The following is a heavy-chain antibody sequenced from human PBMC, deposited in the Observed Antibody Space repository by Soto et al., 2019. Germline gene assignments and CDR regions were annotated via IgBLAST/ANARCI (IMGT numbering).Heavy chain of an antibody. Sequence: SETLSLTCTVSGGSISSYYWSWVRQAPGKGLEWIGYAYYTGSTNYNPSLKSRVTMSVDTSKNQFSLNLNSVTAADTAVYYCARTYCSGGSCYPGGNWFDPWGQGTLVTVS. V-gene: IGHV4-59*01. CDR3: ARTYCSGGSCYPGGNWFDP. CDR2: AYYTGST. J-gene: IGHJ5*02. D-gene: IGHD2-15*01. CDR1: GGSISSYY.